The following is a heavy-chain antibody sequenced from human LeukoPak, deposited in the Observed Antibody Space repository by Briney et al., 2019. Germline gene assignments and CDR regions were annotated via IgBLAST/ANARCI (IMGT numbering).Heavy chain of an antibody. CDR1: GFTFSSYW. CDR2: INSDGSST. V-gene: IGHV3-74*01. CDR3: ARDDYDFWSGYYWSNYGMDV. Sequence: GGSLRLSCAASGFTFSSYWMHWVRQAPGKGLVWVSRINSDGSSTSYADSVKGRFTTSRDNAKNTLYLQMNSLRAEDTAVYYCARDDYDFWSGYYWSNYGMDVWGQGTTVTVSS. J-gene: IGHJ6*02. D-gene: IGHD3-3*01.